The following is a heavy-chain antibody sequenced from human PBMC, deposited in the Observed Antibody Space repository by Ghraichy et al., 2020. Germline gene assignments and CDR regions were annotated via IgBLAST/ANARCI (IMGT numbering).Heavy chain of an antibody. Sequence: SETLSLTCTVSGGSVSSSSFYWGWIRQSPGKGLEWIGYIYYSGSTYYNPSLKRRVAMSVDTSNNRFSLRLNSVTAADTAVYYCARGGDKGDKGYYSLKWGQGTLVTVSS. CDR2: IYYSGST. V-gene: IGHV4-39*07. D-gene: IGHD3-10*01. J-gene: IGHJ4*02. CDR1: GGSVSSSSFY. CDR3: ARGGDKGDKGYYSLK.